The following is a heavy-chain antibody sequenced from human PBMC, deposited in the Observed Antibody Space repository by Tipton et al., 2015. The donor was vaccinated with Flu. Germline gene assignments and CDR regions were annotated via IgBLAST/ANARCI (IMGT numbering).Heavy chain of an antibody. CDR2: IYYSGST. Sequence: TLSLTCTVSGGSISSSSYYWGWIRQPPGKGLEWIGSIYYSGSTYYNPSLKSRVTISVDTSKNQFSLKLSSVTAADTAVYYCARDRGYNWNWFDPWGQGTLVTVSS. D-gene: IGHD1-20*01. CDR1: GGSISSSSYY. CDR3: ARDRGYNWNWFDP. V-gene: IGHV4-39*02. J-gene: IGHJ5*02.